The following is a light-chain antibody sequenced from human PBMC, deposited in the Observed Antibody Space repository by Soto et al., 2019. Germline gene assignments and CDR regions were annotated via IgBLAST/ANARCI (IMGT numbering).Light chain of an antibody. J-gene: IGKJ4*02. CDR3: QQYNSVSLLT. CDR2: KAS. CDR1: QGIGTW. V-gene: IGKV1-5*03. Sequence: DIQLTESPSPLSASVGDRASITCRVIQGIGTWLAWYQQKPGKAPKILIYKASTLESGVPSRFSGSGSGTEFTLTISSLQPDDFATYYCQQYNSVSLLTFGGGTKVDIK.